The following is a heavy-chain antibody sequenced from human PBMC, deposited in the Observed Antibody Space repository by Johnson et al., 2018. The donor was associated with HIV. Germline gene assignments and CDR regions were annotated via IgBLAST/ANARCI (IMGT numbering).Heavy chain of an antibody. CDR1: GFTFSGYA. Sequence: QEKLVESGGGVVQPGRSLRLSCAASGFTFSGYAMHWVRQAPGKGLEWVAVIYYDGTNKHYADSVKGRFTISSDNSKNTLYLQMNSLRAEDTAVYYCAKVGFSVTMIVGRRGRSNAFDIWGQGTMVTVSS. CDR3: AKVGFSVTMIVGRRGRSNAFDI. D-gene: IGHD3-22*01. J-gene: IGHJ3*02. CDR2: IYYDGTNK. V-gene: IGHV3-33*06.